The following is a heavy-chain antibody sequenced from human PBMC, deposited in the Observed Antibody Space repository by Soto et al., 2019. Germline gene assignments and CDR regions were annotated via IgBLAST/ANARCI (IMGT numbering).Heavy chain of an antibody. Sequence: GGSLRLSCATSGFTFRSYWMTWVRQAPGKGPEWVANIKPDVSEKQYVDSVKGRFTVSRDNAKKSLDLQMNSLRVEDTAVYYCARAEDYDFWIGPPKYFGNWGKGTQVIV. D-gene: IGHD3-3*01. CDR1: GFTFRSYW. CDR2: IKPDVSEK. CDR3: ARAEDYDFWIGPPKYFGN. J-gene: IGHJ4*02. V-gene: IGHV3-7*03.